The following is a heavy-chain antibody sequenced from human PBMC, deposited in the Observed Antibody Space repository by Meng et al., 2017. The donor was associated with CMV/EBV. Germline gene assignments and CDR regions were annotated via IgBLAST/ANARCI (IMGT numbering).Heavy chain of an antibody. Sequence: SVKVSCKASGGTFSSYAISWVRQAPGQGLEWMGGIIPILGIANYAQKFQGRVTITADKSTSTAYMELSSLRSEDTAVYYCARDGVGYYDFWSGYPLGGYYYGMDVWGQGTTVTVSS. V-gene: IGHV1-69*10. CDR1: GGTFSSYA. CDR2: IIPILGIA. D-gene: IGHD3-3*01. J-gene: IGHJ6*02. CDR3: ARDGVGYYDFWSGYPLGGYYYGMDV.